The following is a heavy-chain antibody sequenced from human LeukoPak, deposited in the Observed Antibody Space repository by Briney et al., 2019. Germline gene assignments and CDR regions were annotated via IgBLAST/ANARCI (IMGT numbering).Heavy chain of an antibody. Sequence: PGGSLRLSCAASGFTFSSYAMHWVRQAPGKGLEWVAVISCDGSNKYYADSVKGRFTISRDNSKNTLYLQMNSLRAEDTAVYYCARAHVLRYFDWLGYYYGMDVWGKGTTVTVSS. CDR1: GFTFSSYA. CDR3: ARAHVLRYFDWLGYYYGMDV. CDR2: ISCDGSNK. J-gene: IGHJ6*04. V-gene: IGHV3-30*04. D-gene: IGHD3-9*01.